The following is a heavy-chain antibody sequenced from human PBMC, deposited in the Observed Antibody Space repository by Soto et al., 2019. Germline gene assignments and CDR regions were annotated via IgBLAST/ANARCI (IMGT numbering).Heavy chain of an antibody. Sequence: SETLSLTCTVSGGSISSSSYYWAWIRRPPGKGLEWIGSIYYSGSTYYNPSLKSRVLMSVDTSKNQFSLKMSSVTAADTAVYYCARQGGSSSGFYYYYYYMYVWGKGTTVTVSS. V-gene: IGHV4-39*01. J-gene: IGHJ6*03. CDR2: IYYSGST. CDR1: GGSISSSSYY. D-gene: IGHD6-6*01. CDR3: ARQGGSSSGFYYYYYYMYV.